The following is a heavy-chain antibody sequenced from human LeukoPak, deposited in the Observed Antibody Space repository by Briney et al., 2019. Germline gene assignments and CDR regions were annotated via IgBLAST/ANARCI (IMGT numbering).Heavy chain of an antibody. V-gene: IGHV3-64*01. CDR1: GFTFSSYA. D-gene: IGHD2-2*01. J-gene: IGHJ4*02. CDR2: ISSNGGST. Sequence: GGSLRLSCAASGFTFSSYAMHWVRQAPGKGLEYVSAISSNGGSTYYANSVKGRFTISRDNSKNTLYLQMGSLRAEDTAVYYCARLFGYCSSTSCFDYWGQGTLVTVSS. CDR3: ARLFGYCSSTSCFDY.